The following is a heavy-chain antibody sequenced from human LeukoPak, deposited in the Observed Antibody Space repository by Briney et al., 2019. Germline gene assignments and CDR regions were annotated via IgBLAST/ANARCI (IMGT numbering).Heavy chain of an antibody. D-gene: IGHD1-1*01. CDR1: GFTFEYYA. CDR2: ITATGDTT. CDR3: SKEYLNWCPHACDI. J-gene: IGHJ3*02. V-gene: IGHV3-23*01. Sequence: RGSLRLSCAASGFTFEYYAMNWVRQAPGKGLEWVCTITATGDTTYYADSVTGRFTISTDNSKQPIYLQMNNLRADGTAVYYWSKEYLNWCPHACDIGGQGTMVTVSS.